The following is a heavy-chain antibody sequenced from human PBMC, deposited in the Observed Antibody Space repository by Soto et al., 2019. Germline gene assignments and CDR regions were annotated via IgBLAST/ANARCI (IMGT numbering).Heavy chain of an antibody. CDR1: GCSISSSSYY. J-gene: IGHJ4*02. V-gene: IGHV4-39*01. Sequence: PSETLSLTCTVSGCSISSSSYYWGWIRQPPGKGLEWIGSIYYSGSTYYNPSLKSRVTISVDTSKNQFSLKLSSVTAADTAVYYCARKYGDYFDYWGQGTLVTVSS. CDR2: IYYSGST. CDR3: ARKYGDYFDY. D-gene: IGHD4-17*01.